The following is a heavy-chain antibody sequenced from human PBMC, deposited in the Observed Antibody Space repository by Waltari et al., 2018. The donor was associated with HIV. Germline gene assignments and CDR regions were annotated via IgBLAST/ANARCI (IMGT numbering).Heavy chain of an antibody. CDR1: GFTYRGCA. J-gene: IGHJ6*02. Sequence: EVQLLESGGGLVQHGGSLSLSWAASGFTYRGCAVSWVAQGPGKGLEWVSAISGSGGSTYYADSVKGRFTISRDNSKNTLYLQMNSLRAEDTAVYYCAKGQLVLSGYYYGMDVWGQGTTVTVSS. V-gene: IGHV3-23*01. D-gene: IGHD6-6*01. CDR2: ISGSGGST. CDR3: AKGQLVLSGYYYGMDV.